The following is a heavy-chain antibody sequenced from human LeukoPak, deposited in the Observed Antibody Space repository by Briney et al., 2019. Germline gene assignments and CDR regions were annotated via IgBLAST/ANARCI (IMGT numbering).Heavy chain of an antibody. CDR3: ASGAATRYAFDI. J-gene: IGHJ3*02. D-gene: IGHD5-12*01. Sequence: PGGSLRLSCAASGFTFSSYAMSWVRQAPGKGLEWVSAISGSGGSTYYADSVKGRFTISRDNAKNSLYLQMNSLRAEDTAVYYCASGAATRYAFDIWGQGTMVTVSS. CDR2: ISGSGGST. V-gene: IGHV3-23*01. CDR1: GFTFSSYA.